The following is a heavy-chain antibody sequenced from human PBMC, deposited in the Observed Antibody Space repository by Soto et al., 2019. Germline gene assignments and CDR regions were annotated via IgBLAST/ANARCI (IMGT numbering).Heavy chain of an antibody. CDR1: GGSFSGYY. Sequence: SETLSLTCAVYGGSFSGYYWSWIRQPPGKGLEWIGEINHSGSTNYNPSLKSRVTISADTSKNQFSLKLSSVTAADTAVYYCARDLTPPRGYFDYWGQGTLVTVSS. CDR2: INHSGST. V-gene: IGHV4-34*01. D-gene: IGHD2-15*01. CDR3: ARDLTPPRGYFDY. J-gene: IGHJ4*02.